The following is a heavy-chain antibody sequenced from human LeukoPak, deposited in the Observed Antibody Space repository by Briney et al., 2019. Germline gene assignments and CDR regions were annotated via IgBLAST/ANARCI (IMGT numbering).Heavy chain of an antibody. CDR3: ARERNILTGYLDY. V-gene: IGHV3-21*01. CDR2: ISSSSSYI. D-gene: IGHD3-9*01. Sequence: PGGSLRLSCAASGFTFSSYSMNWVRQAPGKGLEWVSSISSSSSYIYYADSVKGRFTISRDNAKNSLYLQMNSLRAEDTAVYYCARERNILTGYLDYWGQGTLVTVSS. J-gene: IGHJ4*02. CDR1: GFTFSSYS.